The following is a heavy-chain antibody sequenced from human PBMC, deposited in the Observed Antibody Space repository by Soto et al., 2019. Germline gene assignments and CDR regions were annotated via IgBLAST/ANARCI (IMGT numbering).Heavy chain of an antibody. J-gene: IGHJ4*02. D-gene: IGHD6-13*01. CDR3: AGGSSWTRVDY. CDR1: GFTFSNYA. CDR2: ISGSGRDT. V-gene: IGHV3-23*01. Sequence: GGSLRLSCEASGFTFSNYAMSWVRQAPGKGLEWVSGISGSGRDTYYTDSMKGRFTISRDNSKSTLYLQMNSLTVDDTAVYYCAGGSSWTRVDYWGQGTLVTVSS.